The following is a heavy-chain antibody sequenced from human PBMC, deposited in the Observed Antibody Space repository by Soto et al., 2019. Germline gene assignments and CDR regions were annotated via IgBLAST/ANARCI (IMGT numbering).Heavy chain of an antibody. D-gene: IGHD5-12*01. CDR2: ISAYNDDT. J-gene: IGHJ4*02. V-gene: IGHV1-18*01. CDR1: GYTFNRHS. Sequence: QLVQSGAEIKKPGASVKVSCKASGYTFNRHSISWVRQAPGQGREWIGWISAYNDDTKYAQNFQGRVTMTADTSASTDYLELRSLRSDDTAIYYCARVPSNRRGRHLYFDYWGQGTRVSVSS. CDR3: ARVPSNRRGRHLYFDY.